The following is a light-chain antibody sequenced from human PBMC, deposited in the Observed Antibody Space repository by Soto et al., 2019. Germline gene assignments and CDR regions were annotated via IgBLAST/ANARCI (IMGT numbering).Light chain of an antibody. V-gene: IGLV1-40*01. CDR2: GNS. CDR3: QSYDSSLSGSV. CDR1: SSNIGAGYD. Sequence: QSVLTQPPSVSGAPGQRVTISCTGRSSNIGAGYDVHWYQQLPGTAPKLLIDGNSNRPSGVPDRFAGSKSCTSASLAITGRQAEDEADYYCQSYDSSLSGSVFGTGTKVTVL. J-gene: IGLJ1*01.